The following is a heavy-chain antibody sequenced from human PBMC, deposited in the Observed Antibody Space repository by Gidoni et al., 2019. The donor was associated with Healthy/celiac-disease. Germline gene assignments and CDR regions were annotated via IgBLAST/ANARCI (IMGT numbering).Heavy chain of an antibody. V-gene: IGHV3-7*01. CDR1: GFTCISYW. CDR2: IKQDGSEK. Sequence: EVQLVESGGGLVQPGGSLRPSCAASGFTCISYWMSWVRQAPGKGLEWVANIKQDGSEKYYVDSVKGRFTISRDNAKNSLYLQMNSLRAEDTAVYYCARDQRELLSYPDYWGQGTLVTVSS. J-gene: IGHJ4*02. D-gene: IGHD1-26*01. CDR3: ARDQRELLSYPDY.